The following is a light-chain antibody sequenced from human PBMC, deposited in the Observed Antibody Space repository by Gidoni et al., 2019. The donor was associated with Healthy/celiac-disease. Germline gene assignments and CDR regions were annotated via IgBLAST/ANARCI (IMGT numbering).Light chain of an antibody. V-gene: IGKV1-39*01. CDR1: QSISTY. Sequence: DIQMTQSPSSLSASVGDRVTITCRASQSISTYLNWYQQKPGKAPKFLIYAVSSLQSGVPSRFSGSGSGTDFTLTISSLQPEDFATYYCQQSYSTPFTFXPXTKVDIK. CDR2: AVS. CDR3: QQSYSTPFT. J-gene: IGKJ3*01.